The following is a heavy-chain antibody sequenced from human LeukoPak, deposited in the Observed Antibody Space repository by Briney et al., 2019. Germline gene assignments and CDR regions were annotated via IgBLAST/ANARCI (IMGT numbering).Heavy chain of an antibody. CDR1: GFTFSNYA. CDR2: VSGSGDTT. V-gene: IGHV3-23*01. Sequence: GGSLRLSCAASGFTFSNYAMSWVRQAPGGGLEWVSGVSGSGDTTYYADSVKGRFTISRDNSKNTLYLQMSSLRAEDTALYYCSKGNIAASATSLHFDYWGQGTLVTVSS. J-gene: IGHJ4*02. CDR3: SKGNIAASATSLHFDY. D-gene: IGHD6-6*01.